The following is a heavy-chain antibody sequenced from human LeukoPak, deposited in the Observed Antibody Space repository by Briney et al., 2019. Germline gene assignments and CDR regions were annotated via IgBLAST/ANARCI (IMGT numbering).Heavy chain of an antibody. CDR1: GYTFTSYD. Sequence: ASVKVSCKASGYTFTSYDINWVRQATGQGLEWMGWMNPNSGNTGYAQKFQGRVTMTRNTSISTAYMELSSLRSEDTAVYYCARGASMAAARTNDYWGQGTLVIVSS. CDR2: MNPNSGNT. D-gene: IGHD6-13*01. CDR3: ARGASMAAARTNDY. V-gene: IGHV1-8*01. J-gene: IGHJ4*02.